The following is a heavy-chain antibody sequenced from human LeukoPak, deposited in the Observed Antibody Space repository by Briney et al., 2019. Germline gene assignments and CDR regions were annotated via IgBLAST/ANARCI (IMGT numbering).Heavy chain of an antibody. CDR2: IWFDGTNK. CDR3: AKDQYDILTGTTYYFDY. Sequence: GGSLRLSCAASGFTFSSFGMHWVRQAPGKGLEWVAVIWFDGTNKYYADSVKGRFTISRDNSKKTLYLQMNSLRAEDMAVYYCAKDQYDILTGTTYYFDYWGQGTPVTVSS. V-gene: IGHV3-33*06. CDR1: GFTFSSFG. D-gene: IGHD3-9*01. J-gene: IGHJ4*02.